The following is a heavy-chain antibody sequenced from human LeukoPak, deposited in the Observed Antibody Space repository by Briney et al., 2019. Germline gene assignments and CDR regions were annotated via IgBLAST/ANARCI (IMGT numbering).Heavy chain of an antibody. D-gene: IGHD7-27*01. CDR1: GFTVSSNY. V-gene: IGHV3-66*04. Sequence: GGSLRLSCAASGFTVSSNYMSWVRHAPAKGLKWVYIIYRGGSKYYADSVKGRFTISRDNSKNTLYLQMNSLRAEDTAVYYCARPGETGEIDYWGQGTLVTVSS. CDR3: ARPGETGEIDY. CDR2: IYRGGSK. J-gene: IGHJ4*02.